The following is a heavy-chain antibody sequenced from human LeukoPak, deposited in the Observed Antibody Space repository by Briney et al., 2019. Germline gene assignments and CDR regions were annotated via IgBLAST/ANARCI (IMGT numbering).Heavy chain of an antibody. CDR1: GYTSTSYD. V-gene: IGHV1-8*01. CDR3: ARARGGFGELSSEDV. D-gene: IGHD3-10*01. CDR2: MNPNSGNT. Sequence: ASVKVSCKASGYTSTSYDINWVRQATGQGLEWMGWMNPNSGNTGYAQKFQGRVTMTRNTSISTAYMELSSLRSEDTAVYYCARARGGFGELSSEDVWGQGTTVTVSS. J-gene: IGHJ6*02.